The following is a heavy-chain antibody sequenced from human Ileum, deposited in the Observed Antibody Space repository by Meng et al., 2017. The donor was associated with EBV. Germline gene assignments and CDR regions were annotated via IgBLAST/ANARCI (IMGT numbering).Heavy chain of an antibody. J-gene: IGHJ4*02. D-gene: IGHD3/OR15-3a*01. Sequence: QAQLVQSWAEVKKPGASVTLSCKASGYTFTRYPIHWVRQAPGQRPEWMGWINTDNGETEFSQKFQGRVTITRDTSATTAYMELISLRSEDTAVYYCASRPGFNIGPFDFWGQGTLVTVSS. V-gene: IGHV1-3*04. CDR3: ASRPGFNIGPFDF. CDR2: INTDNGET. CDR1: GYTFTRYP.